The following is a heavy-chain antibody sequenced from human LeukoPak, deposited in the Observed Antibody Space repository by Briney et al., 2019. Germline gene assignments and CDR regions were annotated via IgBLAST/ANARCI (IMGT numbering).Heavy chain of an antibody. V-gene: IGHV3-53*01. CDR2: LYSGGVT. Sequence: GGSLRLSCAAAGFAVNSTYMSWVRQAPGKGLEWIAVLYSGGVTDYKDSVKGRFTISRDNSKNTLYLQMNSLRAEDTAVYYCAKYRGQLDYWGQGTLVTVSS. J-gene: IGHJ4*02. D-gene: IGHD2-2*01. CDR1: GFAVNSTY. CDR3: AKYRGQLDY.